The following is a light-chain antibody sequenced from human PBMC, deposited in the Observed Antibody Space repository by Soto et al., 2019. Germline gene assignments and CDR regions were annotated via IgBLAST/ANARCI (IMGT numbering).Light chain of an antibody. CDR2: GAS. CDR1: QSVSSN. Sequence: EIVMTQSPASLSVSPGERATLSCRASQSVSSNLAWYQQKTGQAPRLLIYGASTRATGIPARFSGSGSGTQFTLTISSQQSEDFAVYYCQQYNNWPPWTFGQGTKVEIK. V-gene: IGKV3-15*01. CDR3: QQYNNWPPWT. J-gene: IGKJ1*01.